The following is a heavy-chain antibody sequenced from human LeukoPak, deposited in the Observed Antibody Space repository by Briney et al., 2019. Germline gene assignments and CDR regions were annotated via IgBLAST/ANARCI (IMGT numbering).Heavy chain of an antibody. D-gene: IGHD2-2*01. CDR1: GFTLSRYG. Sequence: GGSLRLSCAASGFTLSRYGVNWVRQAPGKGLEWVSYITSGVNIYYADSVKGRFTISRDNAKNSTYLQMNSLRAEDTAVYYCARVSFCSSSSCYRYMDVWGKGTTVTVSS. CDR2: ITSGVNI. J-gene: IGHJ6*03. CDR3: ARVSFCSSSSCYRYMDV. V-gene: IGHV3-21*01.